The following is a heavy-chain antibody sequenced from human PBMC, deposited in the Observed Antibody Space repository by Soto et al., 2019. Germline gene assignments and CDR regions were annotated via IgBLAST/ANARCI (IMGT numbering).Heavy chain of an antibody. CDR1: GDIFTNYA. CDR2: INAANGNT. D-gene: IGHD1-26*01. Sequence: ASVKVSCKASGDIFTNYAFHWVRQAPGQGLEWMGRINAANGNTEYSQKFQGRVTITRDTSASAAYMEVSSLTYEDTAVYYCARRSRDGDGTFDLWG. CDR3: ARRSRDGDGTFDL. V-gene: IGHV1-3*01. J-gene: IGHJ3*01.